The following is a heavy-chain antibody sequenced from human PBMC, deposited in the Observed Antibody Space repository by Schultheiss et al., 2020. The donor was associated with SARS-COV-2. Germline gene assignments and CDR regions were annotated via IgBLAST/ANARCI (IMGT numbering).Heavy chain of an antibody. CDR1: DGSIISGNYY. CDR3: AGGFYDSSGYFEGLDH. D-gene: IGHD3-22*01. V-gene: IGHV4-30-4*08. J-gene: IGHJ4*02. Sequence: SETLSLTCTVSDGSIISGNYYWSWIRQRPGKDLEWIGYIYYTGSTYYNPSLKSRVTISVDTSKNQFSLKLSSVTAADTAVYYCAGGFYDSSGYFEGLDHWGQGTLVTVSS. CDR2: IYYTGST.